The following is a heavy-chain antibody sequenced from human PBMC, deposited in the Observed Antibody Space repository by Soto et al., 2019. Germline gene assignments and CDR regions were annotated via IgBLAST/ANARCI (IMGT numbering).Heavy chain of an antibody. J-gene: IGHJ4*02. V-gene: IGHV1-69*13. Sequence: GASVKVSCKASGGTFSSYAISWVRQAPGQGLEWMGGIIPIFGTANYAQKFQGRVTITADESTSTAYMELSSLRPEDTAVYYCARDLGIAAAAQLLGYWGQGTQVTVSS. CDR3: ARDLGIAAAAQLLGY. D-gene: IGHD6-13*01. CDR2: IIPIFGTA. CDR1: GGTFSSYA.